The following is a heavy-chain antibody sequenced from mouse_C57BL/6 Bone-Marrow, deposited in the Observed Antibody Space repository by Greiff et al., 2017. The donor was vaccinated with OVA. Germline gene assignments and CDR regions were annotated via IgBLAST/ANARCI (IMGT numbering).Heavy chain of an antibody. Sequence: EVQLHQSGPELVKPGASVKISCKASGYTFTDYYMNWVKQSHGKSLEWIGDITPNNSGTSYNQKFKGNSTLTVDKSSSTAYMELRSLTSEDSAVYYCARPITTVVEGFAYWGQGTLVTVSA. V-gene: IGHV1-26*01. CDR3: ARPITTVVEGFAY. CDR2: ITPNNSGT. CDR1: GYTFTDYY. D-gene: IGHD1-1*01. J-gene: IGHJ3*01.